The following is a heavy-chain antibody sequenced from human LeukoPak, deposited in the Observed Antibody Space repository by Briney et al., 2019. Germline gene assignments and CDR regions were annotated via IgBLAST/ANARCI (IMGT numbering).Heavy chain of an antibody. CDR2: ISNDNGIT. CDR1: GYSFPTYG. Sequence: ASVKVSCKTSGYSFPTYGFSWVRQAPGQGLEWMGRISNDNGITNYAPQFQGRVTLDTETYTSTAYMELRNLRSDDTAVYYCARGGFDYYGTGRAFDVWGQGTLVTVSS. J-gene: IGHJ4*02. V-gene: IGHV1-18*01. CDR3: ARGGFDYYGTGRAFDV. D-gene: IGHD3-10*01.